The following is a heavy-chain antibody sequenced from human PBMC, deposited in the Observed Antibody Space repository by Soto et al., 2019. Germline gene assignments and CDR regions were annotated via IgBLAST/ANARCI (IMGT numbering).Heavy chain of an antibody. CDR3: ARGPHFLEWPNDYYGMDV. Sequence: SETLSLTCTVSGGSISSGGYYWSWIRQHPGKGLEWIGYIYYSGSTYYNPPLKSRVTISVDTSKNQFSLKLSSVTAADTAVYYCARGPHFLEWPNDYYGMDVWGQGTTVTVSS. J-gene: IGHJ6*02. CDR1: GGSISSGGYY. V-gene: IGHV4-31*03. D-gene: IGHD3-3*01. CDR2: IYYSGST.